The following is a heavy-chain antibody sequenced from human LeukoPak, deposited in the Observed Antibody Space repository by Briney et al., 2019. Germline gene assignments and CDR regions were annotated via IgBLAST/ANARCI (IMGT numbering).Heavy chain of an antibody. Sequence: PGGCLRLSCTASGFTFSSYWMHWVRQAPGKGLVWVSRINSDGGSTSYADSVKGRFTISRDNDKNTLYLQMNSLRAEDTAVYYCARRIQGMAPYYFDYWGQGTLVTVSS. V-gene: IGHV3-74*01. CDR1: GFTFSSYW. CDR3: ARRIQGMAPYYFDY. D-gene: IGHD5-24*01. CDR2: INSDGGST. J-gene: IGHJ4*02.